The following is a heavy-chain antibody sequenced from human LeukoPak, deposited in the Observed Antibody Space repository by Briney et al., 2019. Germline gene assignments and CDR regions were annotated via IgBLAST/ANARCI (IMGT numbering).Heavy chain of an antibody. Sequence: ASETLSLTCAVYGGSFSGYYWSWIRQPPGKGLEWIGEINHSGSTNYNPSLKSRVTISVDTSKNQFSLKLSSVTAADTAVYYCARGLSFTVVSYYYYGTDVWGQGTTVTVSS. J-gene: IGHJ6*02. CDR3: ARGLSFTVVSYYYYGTDV. CDR2: INHSGST. CDR1: GGSFSGYY. V-gene: IGHV4-34*01. D-gene: IGHD4-23*01.